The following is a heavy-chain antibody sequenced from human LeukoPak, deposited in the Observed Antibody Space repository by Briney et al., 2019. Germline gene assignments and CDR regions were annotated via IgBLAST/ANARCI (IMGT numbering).Heavy chain of an antibody. CDR2: INPNSGGT. D-gene: IGHD6-19*01. CDR1: GYTFTGYY. Sequence: ASVKVSCKASGYTFTGYYIHWVRQAPGQGLEWMGRINPNSGGTNYAQKFQGRVTMTRDTSISTAYMELSRLRSDDTAVYYCARIAVAGMAGDYWGQGTLVTVSS. V-gene: IGHV1-2*06. CDR3: ARIAVAGMAGDY. J-gene: IGHJ4*02.